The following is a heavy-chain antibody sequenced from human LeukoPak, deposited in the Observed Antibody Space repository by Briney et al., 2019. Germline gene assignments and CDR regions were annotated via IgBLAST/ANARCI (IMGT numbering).Heavy chain of an antibody. D-gene: IGHD1-7*01. CDR3: ARGGTTWAKIDY. Sequence: GGSLRLSCAASGFTFRSYSMNWARQAPGKGLEWVSYISSTSSTIYYADSVKGRFTISRDSAKNSLYLQMNSLRAEDTAVYYCARGGTTWAKIDYWGQGTLVTVSS. V-gene: IGHV3-48*04. CDR2: ISSTSSTI. J-gene: IGHJ4*02. CDR1: GFTFRSYS.